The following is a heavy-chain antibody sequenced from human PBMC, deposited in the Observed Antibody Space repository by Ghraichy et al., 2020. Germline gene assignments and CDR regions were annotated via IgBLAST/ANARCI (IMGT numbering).Heavy chain of an antibody. J-gene: IGHJ4*02. V-gene: IGHV3-30*18. D-gene: IGHD5-18*01. CDR1: GFTFSSYG. CDR2: ISYDGSNK. CDR3: AKDRSYGPPPPPVFDY. Sequence: GGSLRLSCAASGFTFSSYGMHWVRQAPGKGLEWVAVISYDGSNKYYADSVKGRFTISRDNSKNTLYLQMNSLRAEDTAVYYCAKDRSYGPPPPPVFDYWGQGTLVTVSS.